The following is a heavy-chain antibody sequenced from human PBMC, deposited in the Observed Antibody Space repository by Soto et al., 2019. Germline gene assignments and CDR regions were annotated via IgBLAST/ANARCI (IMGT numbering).Heavy chain of an antibody. Sequence: GGSLRLSCAPSGFTFSSYVMHWVRQAPGKGLEWVSAISGSGGSTYYADSVKGRFTISRDNSKNTLYLQMNSLRAEDTAVYYCAKDTIVVVPAALIPFDYWGQGTLVTVSS. J-gene: IGHJ4*02. V-gene: IGHV3-23*01. CDR2: ISGSGGST. CDR3: AKDTIVVVPAALIPFDY. CDR1: GFTFSSYV. D-gene: IGHD2-2*01.